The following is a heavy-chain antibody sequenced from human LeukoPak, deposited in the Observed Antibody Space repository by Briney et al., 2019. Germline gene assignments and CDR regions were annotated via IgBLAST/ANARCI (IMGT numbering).Heavy chain of an antibody. CDR1: GGSISSYY. D-gene: IGHD6-6*01. J-gene: IGHJ6*03. CDR2: IYTSGST. Sequence: SETLSLTCTVSGGSISSYYWSWIRQPAGKGLEWIGRIYTSGSTNYNPSLKSRVTMSVDTSKNQFSLKLSSVTAADTAVYYCARGRIAARLNYYYYYMDVWGKGTTVTVSS. V-gene: IGHV4-4*07. CDR3: ARGRIAARLNYYYYYMDV.